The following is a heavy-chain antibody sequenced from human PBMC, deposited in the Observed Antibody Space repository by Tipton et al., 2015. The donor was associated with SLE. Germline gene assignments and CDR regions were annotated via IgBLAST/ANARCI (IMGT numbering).Heavy chain of an antibody. CDR3: ARLFSNSRAIDY. Sequence: SLRLSCVGSGFNFNNYVLNWVHQAPGKGLEWVSYISSDSGATHYADSVKGRFTISRDKAKNELYLQMNGLRDEDTAVYFCARLFSNSRAIDYWGQGTLITVSS. V-gene: IGHV3-48*02. CDR2: ISSDSGAT. J-gene: IGHJ4*02. CDR1: GFNFNNYV. D-gene: IGHD4-11*01.